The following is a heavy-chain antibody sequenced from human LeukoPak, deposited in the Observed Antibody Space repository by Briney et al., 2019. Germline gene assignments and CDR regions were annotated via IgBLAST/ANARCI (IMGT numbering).Heavy chain of an antibody. J-gene: IGHJ4*02. CDR2: IYYSGST. CDR1: GGSISSSSYY. D-gene: IGHD6-13*01. CDR3: ASHSSSWYKGLY. Sequence: SETLSLTCTVSGGSISSSSYYWGWIRQPPGKGLEWIGSIYYSGSTYYNPSLKSRVAISVDTSKNQFSLKLSSVTAADTAVYYCASHSSSWYKGLYWGQGTLVTVSS. V-gene: IGHV4-39*01.